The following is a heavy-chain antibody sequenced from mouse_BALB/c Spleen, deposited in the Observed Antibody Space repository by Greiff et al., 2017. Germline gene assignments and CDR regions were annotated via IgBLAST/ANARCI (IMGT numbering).Heavy chain of an antibody. CDR1: GFAFSSYD. V-gene: IGHV5-12-1*01. D-gene: IGHD1-1*01. J-gene: IGHJ4*01. Sequence: EVKVEESGGGLVKPGGSLKLSCAASGFAFSSYDMSWVRQTPEKRLEWVAYISSGGGSTYYPDTVKGRFTISRDNAKNTLYLQMSSLKSEDTAMYYCARSYYGTNAMDYWGQGTSVTVSS. CDR2: ISSGGGST. CDR3: ARSYYGTNAMDY.